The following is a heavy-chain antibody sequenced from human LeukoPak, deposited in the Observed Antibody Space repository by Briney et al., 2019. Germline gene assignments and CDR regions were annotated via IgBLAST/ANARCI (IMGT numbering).Heavy chain of an antibody. D-gene: IGHD6-19*01. CDR1: GGSISSYY. J-gene: IGHJ3*02. V-gene: IGHV4-59*12. CDR2: IYYSGST. Sequence: SETLSLTCTVSGGSISSYYWSWIRQPPGKGLEWIGYIYYSGSTNYNPSLKSRVTMSVDTSKDQFSLKLSSVTAADTAVYYCARGDSSGWYFPDAFDIWGQGTMVTVSS. CDR3: ARGDSSGWYFPDAFDI.